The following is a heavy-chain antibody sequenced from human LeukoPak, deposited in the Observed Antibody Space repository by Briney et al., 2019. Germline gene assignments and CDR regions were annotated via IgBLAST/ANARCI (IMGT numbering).Heavy chain of an antibody. J-gene: IGHJ1*01. V-gene: IGHV1-2*02. Sequence: GASVKVSCKASGYTFTDYYMHWVRQAPGQGLEWMGWINPNSGGTNYAQKFQGRVTMTRDTSISTAYMELSRLRSDDTAVYYCARDSVVVVPAAIPEYFQHWGQGTLVTVSS. D-gene: IGHD2-2*01. CDR2: INPNSGGT. CDR1: GYTFTDYY. CDR3: ARDSVVVVPAAIPEYFQH.